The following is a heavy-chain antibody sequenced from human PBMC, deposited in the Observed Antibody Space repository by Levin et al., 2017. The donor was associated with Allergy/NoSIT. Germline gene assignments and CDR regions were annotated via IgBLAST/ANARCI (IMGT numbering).Heavy chain of an antibody. CDR2: IKQDGSEK. Sequence: GSLRLSCAASGFSFSSSWMSWVRQAPGKGLEWVANIKQDGSEKYYVDSVKGRFTISRDNAKNSLYLQMNSLRAEDTALYYCARSLSGYDNFDYWGQGALVTVYS. CDR1: GFSFSSSW. CDR3: ARSLSGYDNFDY. D-gene: IGHD5-12*01. J-gene: IGHJ4*02. V-gene: IGHV3-7*01.